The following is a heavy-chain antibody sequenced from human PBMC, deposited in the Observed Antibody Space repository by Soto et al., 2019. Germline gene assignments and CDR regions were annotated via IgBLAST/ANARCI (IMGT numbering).Heavy chain of an antibody. CDR2: IVPKFATA. J-gene: IGHJ6*02. D-gene: IGHD2-15*01. CDR3: VRGLYGGISIVVVVHARIYYYYGMKV. CDR1: GGTFSSYD. V-gene: IGHV1-69*01. Sequence: QVQLVQSGAEGKKPGSSVKVSCTASGGTFSSYDIRWVRQAPGQGLEWVGGIVPKFATANYAQKFQGRVKITADESTSTAYMLLRRLRSDDTAVYYCVRGLYGGISIVVVVHARIYYYYGMKVWVPGSTVTVSS.